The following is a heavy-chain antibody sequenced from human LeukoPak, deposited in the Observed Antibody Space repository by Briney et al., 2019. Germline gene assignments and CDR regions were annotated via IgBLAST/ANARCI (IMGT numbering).Heavy chain of an antibody. V-gene: IGHV3-30*19. CDR1: GFTFSSYY. CDR3: ASNPGGPVAYFDY. Sequence: GGSLRLSCAASGFTFSSYYIHWVRQAPGKGLEWVAVISYDGSNKYYADSVKGRFTISRDNSKNTLYLQMNSLRAEDTAVYYCASNPGGPVAYFDYWGQGTLVTVSS. D-gene: IGHD4-23*01. J-gene: IGHJ4*02. CDR2: ISYDGSNK.